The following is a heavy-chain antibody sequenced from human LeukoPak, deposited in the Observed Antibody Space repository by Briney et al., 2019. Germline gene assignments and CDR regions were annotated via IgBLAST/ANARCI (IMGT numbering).Heavy chain of an antibody. CDR1: GFTFDDYA. CDR3: AKGEYYYDSSGYGY. J-gene: IGHJ4*02. V-gene: IGHV3-9*01. Sequence: GRSLRLSCAASGFTFDDYAMDWVRQALGKGLEWVSGISWDSGSIGYADSVKGRFTISRDNAKSSLYLQMNSLRAEDTALYYCAKGEYYYDSSGYGYWGQGTLVTVSS. CDR2: ISWDSGSI. D-gene: IGHD3-22*01.